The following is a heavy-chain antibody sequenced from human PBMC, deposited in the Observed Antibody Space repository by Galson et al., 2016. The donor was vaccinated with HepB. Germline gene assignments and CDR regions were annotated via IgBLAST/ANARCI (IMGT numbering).Heavy chain of an antibody. CDR1: GFSLTASGVG. D-gene: IGHD6-19*01. J-gene: IGHJ4*02. V-gene: IGHV2-5*02. Sequence: PALVKPTQTLTLTCSFSGFSLTASGVGVGWIRQPPGRALECLALIYGDGDKRYSPSLTNRLAITKDTSKNQVVLTMTNVDTVDTATYYCAHRNNLGFSGWYSYDSWGQGTLVTVSS. CDR2: IYGDGDK. CDR3: AHRNNLGFSGWYSYDS.